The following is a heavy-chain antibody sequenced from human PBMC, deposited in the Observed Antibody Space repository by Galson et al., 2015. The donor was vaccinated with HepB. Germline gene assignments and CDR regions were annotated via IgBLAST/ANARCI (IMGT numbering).Heavy chain of an antibody. Sequence: SLRLSCAASGFTFSDYYMTWIRQAPGKGLEWVSNIRSGGDDISYADSVKGRFTISRDNAKNSLYLQLNSLRVEDTAVYYCARGGSGLDVWGQGTTVTVSS. D-gene: IGHD1-26*01. V-gene: IGHV3-11*01. CDR3: ARGGSGLDV. CDR2: IRSGGDDI. J-gene: IGHJ6*02. CDR1: GFTFSDYY.